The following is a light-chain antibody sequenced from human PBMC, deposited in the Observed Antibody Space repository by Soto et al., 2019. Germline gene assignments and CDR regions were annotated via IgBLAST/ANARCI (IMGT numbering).Light chain of an antibody. CDR3: SSYTSSRTLV. V-gene: IGLV2-14*01. Sequence: QSALTQPASVSGSPGQSITISCTGTSSDVGGYNYVSWYQQHPGKAPKLMIYEVSNRPSGVSNRFSGSKSGNTASLTISGLQAEDAADYCCSSYTSSRTLVFGGGTKLTVL. CDR2: EVS. J-gene: IGLJ2*01. CDR1: SSDVGGYNY.